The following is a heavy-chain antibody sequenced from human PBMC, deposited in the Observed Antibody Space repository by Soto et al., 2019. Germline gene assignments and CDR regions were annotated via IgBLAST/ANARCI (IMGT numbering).Heavy chain of an antibody. Sequence: GGSLRLSCAASGFTFSNAWMSWVRQAPGKGLEWVGRIKSKTDGGTTDYAAPVKGRFTISRDDSKNTLYLQMNSLKTEDTAVYYCTTDLVLLWFGEFRYYGMDVWGQGTTVTVPS. CDR1: GFTFSNAW. CDR3: TTDLVLLWFGEFRYYGMDV. D-gene: IGHD3-10*01. V-gene: IGHV3-15*01. J-gene: IGHJ6*02. CDR2: IKSKTDGGTT.